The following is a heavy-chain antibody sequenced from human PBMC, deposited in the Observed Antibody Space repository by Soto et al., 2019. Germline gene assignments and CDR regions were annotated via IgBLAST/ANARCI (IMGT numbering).Heavy chain of an antibody. CDR3: PRISQRYFWSDYYYVFDY. D-gene: IGHD3-3*01. Sequence: QVHLVQSGSEVEKPGASVKVSCKASGYTFTDYGISWVRQAPGQGLQWMGWITAFNANTKYAQQLQGRVPMNTDTSTSTAYMDLRSLESDYTAVYYCPRISQRYFWSDYYYVFDYWGQGTLVTVSS. CDR2: ITAFNANT. V-gene: IGHV1-18*01. J-gene: IGHJ4*02. CDR1: GYTFTDYG.